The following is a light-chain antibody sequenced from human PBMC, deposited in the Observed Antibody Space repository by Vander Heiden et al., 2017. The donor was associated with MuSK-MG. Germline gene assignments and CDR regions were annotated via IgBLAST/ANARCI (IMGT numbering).Light chain of an antibody. V-gene: IGKV1-39*01. CDR3: QHSDSSPWT. CDR1: RSISTY. Sequence: QMTQSPSSLSASVGDRVTITCRASRSISTYLNWYQQKAGKAPTLLIYGASNLQSGVPSRFSGSNSGTDFTLTISRLQRGDSATYYCQHSDSSPWTFGQGTKVEIK. J-gene: IGKJ1*01. CDR2: GAS.